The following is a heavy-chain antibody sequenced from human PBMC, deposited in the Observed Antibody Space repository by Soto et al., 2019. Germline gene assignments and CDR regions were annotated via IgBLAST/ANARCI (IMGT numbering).Heavy chain of an antibody. CDR2: ISYDGSNK. Sequence: PGGSLRLSCAASGFTFSSYGMHGVRKAPGKGLEWVAVISYDGSNKYYADSVKGRFTISRDNSKNTLYLQMNSLRAEDTAVYYCAGTQCGGDCYYPSFDYWGQGTLVTVSS. V-gene: IGHV3-30*03. CDR1: GFTFSSYG. D-gene: IGHD2-21*02. CDR3: AGTQCGGDCYYPSFDY. J-gene: IGHJ4*02.